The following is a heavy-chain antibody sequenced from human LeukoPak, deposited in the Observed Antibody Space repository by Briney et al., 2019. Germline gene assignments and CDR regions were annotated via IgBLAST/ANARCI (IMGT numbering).Heavy chain of an antibody. Sequence: ASVKDSCKASGYTFTGYYMHWVRQAPGQGLEWMGWINPNSGGTNYAQKFQGRVTMTRDTSISTAYMELSRLRSDDTAVYYCAREGISANWFDPWGQGTLVTVSS. CDR1: GYTFTGYY. CDR3: AREGISANWFDP. CDR2: INPNSGGT. V-gene: IGHV1-2*02. J-gene: IGHJ5*02. D-gene: IGHD2-15*01.